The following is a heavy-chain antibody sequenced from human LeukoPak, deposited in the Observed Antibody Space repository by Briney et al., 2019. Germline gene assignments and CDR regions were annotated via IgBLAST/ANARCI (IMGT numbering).Heavy chain of an antibody. CDR1: GFTFSGYG. CDR3: AKSGGGWYGNWFDP. Sequence: GGSLRLSCAASGFTFSGYGMHWVRQAPGKGLEWVAVISNDGSDKYYADSVKGRFTISRDNTKNTLYLQMNSLRVEDTAVYYCAKSGGGWYGNWFDPWGQGTLVTVSS. J-gene: IGHJ5*02. CDR2: ISNDGSDK. D-gene: IGHD2-15*01. V-gene: IGHV3-30*18.